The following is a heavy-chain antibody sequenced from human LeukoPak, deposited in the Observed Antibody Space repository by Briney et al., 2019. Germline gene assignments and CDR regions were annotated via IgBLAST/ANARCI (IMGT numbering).Heavy chain of an antibody. CDR2: ISASGGST. V-gene: IGHV3-23*01. D-gene: IGHD3-3*01. CDR1: GFTFSSYA. CDR3: AKGKLRFLEWSVGGMDV. J-gene: IGHJ6*02. Sequence: GGSLRLSCAASGFTFSSYAMSWVRQAPGKGLEWVSTISASGGSTYYADSVKGRFTISRDNSKNTLYLQMNSLRAEDTAVYYCAKGKLRFLEWSVGGMDVWGQGTTVTVSS.